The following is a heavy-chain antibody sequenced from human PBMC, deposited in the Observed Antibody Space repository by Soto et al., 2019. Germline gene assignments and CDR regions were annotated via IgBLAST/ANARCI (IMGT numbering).Heavy chain of an antibody. CDR1: GFTFNDYP. Sequence: QVQLVESGGGVVQPGMSLRLSCAASGFTFNDYPMNWVRQAPGKGLEWVTLISYDGNKKYYADSVKGRFAISRDTSKNTLSLQMHSLRAEDTAVYYCARGVHYDFWSIQQNWYFDLWGRGTLVTVSS. CDR2: ISYDGNKK. J-gene: IGHJ2*01. D-gene: IGHD3-3*01. V-gene: IGHV3-30*07. CDR3: ARGVHYDFWSIQQNWYFDL.